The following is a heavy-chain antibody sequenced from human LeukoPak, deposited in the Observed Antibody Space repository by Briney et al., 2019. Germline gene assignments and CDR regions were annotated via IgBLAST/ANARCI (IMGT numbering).Heavy chain of an antibody. CDR3: AKNPSHNKDAMVRGVSRDY. CDR1: GFTFKSFS. V-gene: IGHV3-48*01. CDR2: ISSNSGIK. J-gene: IGHJ4*02. Sequence: QPGGSLRLSCGGSGFTFKSFSMHWVRQAPGKGLEWVSDISSNSGIKSYADSVKGRFTISRDNAKNTLYLQMNSLRAEDTAVYYCAKNPSHNKDAMVRGVSRDYWGQGTLVTVSS. D-gene: IGHD3-10*01.